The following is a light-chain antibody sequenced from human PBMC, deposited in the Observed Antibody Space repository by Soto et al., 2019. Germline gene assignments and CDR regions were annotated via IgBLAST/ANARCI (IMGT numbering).Light chain of an antibody. J-gene: IGKJ4*01. CDR3: QQTNSFPLT. CDR1: QGISSW. CDR2: AAS. Sequence: VQMTLSASTLSASVGNSVTIICRASQGISSWLAWYQQKIGKAPELLIFAASSLQSGVPSRFSGSGYGTEFILTISSVQPEDSATYFCQQTNSFPLTFGGGTKVDIK. V-gene: IGKV1-12*01.